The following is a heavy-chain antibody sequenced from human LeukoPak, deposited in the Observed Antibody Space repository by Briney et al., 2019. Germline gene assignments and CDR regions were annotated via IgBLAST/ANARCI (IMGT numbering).Heavy chain of an antibody. V-gene: IGHV3-72*01. CDR2: SRNRAKSYTT. J-gene: IGHJ4*02. CDR1: GFTFSDHY. Sequence: GGSLRLSCAASGFTFSDHYMDWVRQASGKGLEWVGRSRNRAKSYTTDYAASVRGRFTISRDDSQNSLYLQMRSLKTEDTAVYHCVRVAYTSDWHFDHWGQGTLVTVSS. D-gene: IGHD6-19*01. CDR3: VRVAYTSDWHFDH.